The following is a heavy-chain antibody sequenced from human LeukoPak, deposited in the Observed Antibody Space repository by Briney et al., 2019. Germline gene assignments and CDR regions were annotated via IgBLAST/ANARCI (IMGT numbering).Heavy chain of an antibody. Sequence: GGSLRLSCAASGFTFSSYWMHWVRQAPGKGLVWVSRINSDGSSTSYADSVKGRFTISRDNAKNTLNLQMNSLRAEDTAVYYCARPTFPGIAAAEIADYWGQGTLVTVSS. CDR1: GFTFSSYW. CDR3: ARPTFPGIAAAEIADY. V-gene: IGHV3-74*01. J-gene: IGHJ4*02. D-gene: IGHD6-13*01. CDR2: INSDGSST.